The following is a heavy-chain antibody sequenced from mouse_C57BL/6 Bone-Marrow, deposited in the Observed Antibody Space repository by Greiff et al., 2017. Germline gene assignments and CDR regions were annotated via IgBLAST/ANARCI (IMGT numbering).Heavy chain of an antibody. CDR2: ISSGGSYT. J-gene: IGHJ3*01. D-gene: IGHD2-2*01. CDR1: GFTFSSYG. Sequence: EVKLVESGGDLVKPGGSLKLSCAASGFTFSSYGMSWVRPPPDTRLEWVATISSGGSYTYYPDSVKGRFTISRDNAKNTLYLQMSSLNSEDAAMYYCARRWLPSWFAYWGQGTLVTVSA. V-gene: IGHV5-6*02. CDR3: ARRWLPSWFAY.